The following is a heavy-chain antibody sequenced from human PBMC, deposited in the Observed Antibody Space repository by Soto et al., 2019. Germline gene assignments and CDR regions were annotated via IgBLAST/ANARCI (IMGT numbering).Heavy chain of an antibody. V-gene: IGHV3-48*03. D-gene: IGHD3-10*01. CDR2: ISSSGSTI. CDR1: GFTFSSYE. CDR3: AIDPYGSGSYSPWFDP. Sequence: GGSLRLSCAASGFTFSSYEMNWVRQAPGKGLEWVSYISSSGSTIYYADSVKGRFTISRDNAKNSLYLQMNSLRAEDTAVYYCAIDPYGSGSYSPWFDPWGQGTLVTVSS. J-gene: IGHJ5*02.